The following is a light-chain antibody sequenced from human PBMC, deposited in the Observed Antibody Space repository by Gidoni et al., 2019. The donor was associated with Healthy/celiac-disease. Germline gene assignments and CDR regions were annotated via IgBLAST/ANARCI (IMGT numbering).Light chain of an antibody. CDR2: DDS. Sequence: SYVLTHPPSVSVAPGQTARITCGGNNIGSKSVHWYQQKPGQAPGLVVYDDSDRPAGIPERFSGSNSGNTATLTISRVEAGEEADYYCQVWDSSSDHAVFGGGTQLTVL. V-gene: IGLV3-21*02. J-gene: IGLJ7*01. CDR1: NIGSKS. CDR3: QVWDSSSDHAV.